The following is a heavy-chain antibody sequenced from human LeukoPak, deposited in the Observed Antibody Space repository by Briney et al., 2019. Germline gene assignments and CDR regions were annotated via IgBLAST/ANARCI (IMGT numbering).Heavy chain of an antibody. D-gene: IGHD3-10*01. CDR2: INHSGST. V-gene: IGHV4-34*01. Sequence: SETLSLTCAVYGGSFSGYYWSWIRQPPGKGLEWIGEINHSGSTNYNPSLKSRVTISVDTSKSQFSLKLSSVTAADTAVYYCARRFLVRGVITKPFDYWGQGTLVTVSS. J-gene: IGHJ4*02. CDR3: ARRFLVRGVITKPFDY. CDR1: GGSFSGYY.